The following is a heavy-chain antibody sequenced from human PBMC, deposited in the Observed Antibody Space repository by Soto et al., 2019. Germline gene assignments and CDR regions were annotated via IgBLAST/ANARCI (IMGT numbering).Heavy chain of an antibody. V-gene: IGHV3-33*01. J-gene: IGHJ4*02. Sequence: QVQLVESGGGVVQAGRSLRLSCAASGFTFSSYGMHWVRQAPGKGLEWVAIIWYDGGNKYYADSVKGRFTISRDNSKNTLYLKMNSLRAEETAVYYCARDKFLLSYWGQGTLVTVSS. CDR1: GFTFSSYG. D-gene: IGHD2-15*01. CDR3: ARDKFLLSY. CDR2: IWYDGGNK.